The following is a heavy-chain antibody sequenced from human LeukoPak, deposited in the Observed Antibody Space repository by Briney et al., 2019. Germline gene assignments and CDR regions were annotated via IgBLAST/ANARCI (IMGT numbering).Heavy chain of an antibody. CDR1: GGYTLSELY. CDR3: TSAYGSGSQLDY. Sequence: GASVKVSCKVSGGYTLSELYMHWVRQAPGKGLEWMGRFDPEYGETIYAQRFQGRVTMTEDTSTDTAYMEMSSLGSEDTAVYYCTSAYGSGSQLDYWGQGTLVTVSS. D-gene: IGHD3-10*01. V-gene: IGHV1-24*01. CDR2: FDPEYGET. J-gene: IGHJ4*02.